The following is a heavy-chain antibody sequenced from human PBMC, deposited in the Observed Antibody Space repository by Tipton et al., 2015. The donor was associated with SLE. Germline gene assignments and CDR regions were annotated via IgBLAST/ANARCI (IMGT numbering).Heavy chain of an antibody. D-gene: IGHD6-19*01. J-gene: IGHJ3*02. CDR2: ISSSSSYI. CDR3: ARDPSSGWLRDAFDI. CDR1: GFTFSSYS. Sequence: SLRLSCAASGFTFSSYSMNWVRQAPGKGLEWASSISSSSSYIYYADSVKGRFTISRDNAKNSLYLQMNSLRAEDTAVYYCARDPSSGWLRDAFDIWGQGTMVTVSS. V-gene: IGHV3-21*01.